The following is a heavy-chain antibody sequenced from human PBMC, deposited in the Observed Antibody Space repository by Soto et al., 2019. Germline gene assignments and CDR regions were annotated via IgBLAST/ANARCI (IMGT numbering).Heavy chain of an antibody. CDR2: IYHSGNT. D-gene: IGHD2-15*01. CDR1: GGSIRNVY. CDR3: ARAHAPTLPFDS. Sequence: PSATLSLTCNVTGGSIRNVYWSWIRQSPGKGLEWIGFIYHSGNTKYNPSLKSRVTISIDTSKNQFSLSLTSVTAADTAVYFCARAHAPTLPFDSWGQGTLVTVSS. V-gene: IGHV4-59*01. J-gene: IGHJ4*02.